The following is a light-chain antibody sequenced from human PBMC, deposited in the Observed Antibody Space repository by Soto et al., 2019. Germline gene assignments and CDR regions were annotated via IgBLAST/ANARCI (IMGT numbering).Light chain of an antibody. Sequence: EIVLTQSPGTLSLSPGERATLSCRASQSITSTYMAWFQQKPGQAPRLLIYGASNRATGIPDRFAGSGSGTDFTLTISRLEPEDFAVYYSQQYDDAPRTFGQGTKVEI. CDR3: QQYDDAPRT. CDR2: GAS. J-gene: IGKJ1*01. CDR1: QSITSTY. V-gene: IGKV3-20*01.